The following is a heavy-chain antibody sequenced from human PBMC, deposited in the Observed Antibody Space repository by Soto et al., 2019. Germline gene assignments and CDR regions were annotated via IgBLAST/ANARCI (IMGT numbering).Heavy chain of an antibody. CDR3: ARDSRFLSPLTRGYYMDV. CDR1: GGSISSYY. D-gene: IGHD3-3*01. J-gene: IGHJ6*03. CDR2: IYYSGST. Sequence: SETLSLTCTVSGGSISSYYWSWIRQPPGKGLEWIGYIYYSGSTNYNPSLKSRVTISVDTSKNQFSLKLSSVTAADTAVYYCARDSRFLSPLTRGYYMDVWGKGTTVTVSS. V-gene: IGHV4-59*01.